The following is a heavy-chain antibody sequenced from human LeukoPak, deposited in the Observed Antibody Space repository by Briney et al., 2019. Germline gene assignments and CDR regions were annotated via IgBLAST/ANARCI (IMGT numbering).Heavy chain of an antibody. CDR1: GGSISSSSYY. CDR2: IYYSGST. V-gene: IGHV4-39*07. Sequence: PSETLSLTCTVSGGSISSSSYYWGWIRQPPGKGLEWIGSIYYSGSTYYNPSLKSRVTISVDTSKNQFSLKLSSVTAADTAVYYCARASSEDFYCSSTSCYPGGAFDIWGQGTMVTVSS. J-gene: IGHJ3*02. CDR3: ARASSEDFYCSSTSCYPGGAFDI. D-gene: IGHD2-2*01.